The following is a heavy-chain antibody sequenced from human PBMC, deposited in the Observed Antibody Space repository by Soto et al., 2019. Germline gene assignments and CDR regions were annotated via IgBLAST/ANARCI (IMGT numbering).Heavy chain of an antibody. D-gene: IGHD6-6*01. CDR3: ARAWDSSSSVDY. J-gene: IGHJ4*02. V-gene: IGHV1-69*13. Sequence: SVKVSCKASGGTFSSYAISWVRQAPGQGLEWMGGIIPIFGTANYAQKFQGRVTITADESTSTACMELSSLRSEDTAVYYCARAWDSSSSVDYWGQGTLVTVSS. CDR1: GGTFSSYA. CDR2: IIPIFGTA.